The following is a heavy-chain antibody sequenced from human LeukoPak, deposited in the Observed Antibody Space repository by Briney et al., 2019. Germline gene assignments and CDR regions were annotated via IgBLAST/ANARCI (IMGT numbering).Heavy chain of an antibody. V-gene: IGHV3-21*01. CDR1: GFTFSTYR. D-gene: IGHD3-16*01. J-gene: IGHJ3*02. CDR3: ARIRVGLHDAFDI. CDR2: ISTRSTYI. Sequence: GGSLRLSCTASGFTFSTYRMTWVRQAPGKGLEWVSSISTRSTYIYYEASMVGRFTISRDNAKNSLYLQMSSLRAEDTAVYYCARIRVGLHDAFDIWGQGTLVTVSS.